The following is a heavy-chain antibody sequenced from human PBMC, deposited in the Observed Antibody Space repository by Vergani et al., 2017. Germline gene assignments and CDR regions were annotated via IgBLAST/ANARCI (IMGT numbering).Heavy chain of an antibody. D-gene: IGHD3-22*01. V-gene: IGHV4-39*07. Sequence: QLQLQESGPGLVKPSETLSLTCTVSGGSISSSSYYWGWIRQPPGKGLEWIGSIYYSGSTYYNPSLKSRVTISVDTSKNQFSLKLSSVTAADTAVYYCARTEPVVGLYYGMDVWGQGTTVTVSS. CDR3: ARTEPVVGLYYGMDV. J-gene: IGHJ6*02. CDR2: IYYSGST. CDR1: GGSISSSSYY.